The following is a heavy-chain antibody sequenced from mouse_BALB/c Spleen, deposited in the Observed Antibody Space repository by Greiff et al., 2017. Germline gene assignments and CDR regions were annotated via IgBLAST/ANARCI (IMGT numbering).Heavy chain of an antibody. CDR3: ARNDGYYGFWFAY. D-gene: IGHD2-3*01. Sequence: DVKLVESGGGLVQPGGSRKLSCAASGFTFSSFGMHWVRQAPEKGLEWVAYISSGSSTIYYADTVKGRFTISRDNPKNTLFLQMTSLRSEDTAMYYCARNDGYYGFWFAYWGQGTLVTVSA. J-gene: IGHJ3*01. CDR1: GFTFSSFG. CDR2: ISSGSSTI. V-gene: IGHV5-17*02.